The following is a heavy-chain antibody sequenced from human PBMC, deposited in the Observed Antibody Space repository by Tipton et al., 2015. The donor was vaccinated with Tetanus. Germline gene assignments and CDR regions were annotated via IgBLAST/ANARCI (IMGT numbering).Heavy chain of an antibody. CDR1: GFTFSEFTFTNAW. Sequence: SLRLSCAASGFTFSEFTFTNAWMSWVRQAPGKGLEWIGRIKSKLDGGAIDYAAPMEGRFIISRDDSQNAVFLQMNSLGPEDTAMYYCSTSGPGVSGGDHWGQGTLVTVSS. V-gene: IGHV3-15*01. J-gene: IGHJ4*02. CDR3: STSGPGVSGGDH. CDR2: IKSKLDGGAI. D-gene: IGHD3-10*01.